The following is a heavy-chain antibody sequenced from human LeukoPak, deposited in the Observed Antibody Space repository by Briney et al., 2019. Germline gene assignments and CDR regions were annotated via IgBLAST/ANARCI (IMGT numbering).Heavy chain of an antibody. J-gene: IGHJ2*01. CDR1: GGSISSDY. Sequence: SETLSLTCTVSGGSISSDYWSWIRQPPGKGLEWIGYIYYSGSTNYNPSLKSRVTISVDTSKNQFSLKLSSVTAADTAVYYCARDPSSGEDLWGRGTLVTVSS. CDR2: IYYSGST. V-gene: IGHV4-59*01. D-gene: IGHD3-10*01. CDR3: ARDPSSGEDL.